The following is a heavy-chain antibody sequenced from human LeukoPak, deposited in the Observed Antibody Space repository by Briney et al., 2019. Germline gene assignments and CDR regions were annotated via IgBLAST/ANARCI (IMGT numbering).Heavy chain of an antibody. J-gene: IGHJ4*02. CDR2: ISGDGGST. CDR3: AKDSGGSGSYYSLDY. Sequence: GGSLRLSCAASGFTFDDYAMHWVCQAPGKGLEWVSLISGDGGSTYYADSVKGRFTISRDNSKNSLYLQMNSLRTEDTALYYCAKDSGGSGSYYSLDYWGQGTLVTVSS. D-gene: IGHD1-26*01. V-gene: IGHV3-43*02. CDR1: GFTFDDYA.